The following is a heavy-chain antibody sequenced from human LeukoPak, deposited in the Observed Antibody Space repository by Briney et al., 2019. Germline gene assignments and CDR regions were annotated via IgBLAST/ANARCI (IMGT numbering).Heavy chain of an antibody. J-gene: IGHJ4*02. Sequence: PGGSLRLSCAASGFTLSSYSMNWVRQAPGEGLEWGSSISSSSSYIYYADSVKGRFTISRDNAKNSLYLQMNSLRAEDTAVYYCARASYCSSTSCYRAPFDYWGQGTLVTVSS. V-gene: IGHV3-21*01. CDR2: ISSSSSYI. D-gene: IGHD2-2*01. CDR1: GFTLSSYS. CDR3: ARASYCSSTSCYRAPFDY.